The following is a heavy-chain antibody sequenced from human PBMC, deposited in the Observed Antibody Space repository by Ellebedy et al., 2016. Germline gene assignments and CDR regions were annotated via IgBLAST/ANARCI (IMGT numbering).Heavy chain of an antibody. Sequence: GGSLRLXXAASGFTFGDYAMHWVRQVPGKGLEWVSGITWNSGDIAYVDSVRGRFTISRDNAESSLYLQMNSLRPEDTAFYFCAKGGLWELEYYFDYWGQGVLVTVSS. J-gene: IGHJ4*02. CDR1: GFTFGDYA. CDR3: AKGGLWELEYYFDY. V-gene: IGHV3-9*01. CDR2: ITWNSGDI. D-gene: IGHD1-26*01.